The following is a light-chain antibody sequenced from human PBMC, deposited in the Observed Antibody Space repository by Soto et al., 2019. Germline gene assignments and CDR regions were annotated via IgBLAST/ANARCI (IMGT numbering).Light chain of an antibody. CDR3: QQSYSTPYT. CDR2: AAS. V-gene: IGKV1-39*01. CDR1: QSISSY. Sequence: DIQMTQSPSSLSASVGDRVTITCRASQSISSYLNWYQQKPGKAPKLLIYAASSLQSGVPSRFSGSGSGTDFTLTISSLQHEDFAPYYCQQSYSTPYTFGQGTKLEIK. J-gene: IGKJ2*01.